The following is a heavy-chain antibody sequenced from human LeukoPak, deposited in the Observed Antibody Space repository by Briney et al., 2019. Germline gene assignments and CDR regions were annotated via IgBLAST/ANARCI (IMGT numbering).Heavy chain of an antibody. D-gene: IGHD6-19*01. Sequence: PGGSLRLSCAASGFTFSSYEMNWVRQAPGKGLEWVSYISSSGSTIYYADSVKGRFTISRDNSKNTLYLQMNCLSSDDRAMNYCGKSRNSGSSLGWFDPWGQGTLVTVSS. J-gene: IGHJ5*02. CDR2: ISSSGSTI. CDR1: GFTFSSYE. V-gene: IGHV3-48*03. CDR3: GKSRNSGSSLGWFDP.